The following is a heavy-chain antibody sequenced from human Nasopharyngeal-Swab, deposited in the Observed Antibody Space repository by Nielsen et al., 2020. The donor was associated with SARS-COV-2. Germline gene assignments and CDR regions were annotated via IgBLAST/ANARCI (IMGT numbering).Heavy chain of an antibody. J-gene: IGHJ3*02. CDR3: ARPNTPEDIVVVPAAIAFDI. CDR2: IYYSGST. D-gene: IGHD2-2*01. V-gene: IGHV4-39*01. Sequence: RQAPGKGLESIGSIYYSGSTYYNPSLKSRVTISVDTSKNQFSLKLSSVTAADTAVYYCARPNTPEDIVVVPAAIAFDIWGQGTMVTVSS.